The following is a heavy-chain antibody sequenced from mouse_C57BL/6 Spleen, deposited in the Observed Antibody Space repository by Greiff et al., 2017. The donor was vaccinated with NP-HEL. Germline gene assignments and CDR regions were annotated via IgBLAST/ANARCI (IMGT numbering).Heavy chain of an antibody. CDR3: ARRDGYYPFAY. Sequence: QVQLQQSGAELVKPGASVKLSCKASGYTFTSYWMHWVKQRPGQGLEWIGMIHPNSGSTNYNEKFKSKATLTVDKSSSTAYMQLSSLTSEDSAVYYCARRDGYYPFAYWGQGTLVTVSA. J-gene: IGHJ3*01. D-gene: IGHD2-3*01. CDR1: GYTFTSYW. V-gene: IGHV1-64*01. CDR2: IHPNSGST.